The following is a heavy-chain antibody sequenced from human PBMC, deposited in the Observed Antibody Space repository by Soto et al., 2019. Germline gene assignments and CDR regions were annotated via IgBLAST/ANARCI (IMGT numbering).Heavy chain of an antibody. Sequence: QVQLVQSGADVKKPGSSVTVSCKASGVTFSSETISWVLQAPGQGLEWVGGIIPLFGTANYAQKFQGRVTITADESTSTLYIELSSLRSDDTAVYYCATELCDNPASRFDSWGQGTLVTVSS. D-gene: IGHD1-20*01. CDR2: IIPLFGTA. CDR3: ATELCDNPASRFDS. J-gene: IGHJ4*02. CDR1: GVTFSSET. V-gene: IGHV1-69*01.